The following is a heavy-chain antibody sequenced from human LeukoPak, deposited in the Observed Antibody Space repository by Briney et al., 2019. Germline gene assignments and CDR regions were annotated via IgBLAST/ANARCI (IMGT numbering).Heavy chain of an antibody. J-gene: IGHJ5*02. Sequence: SETLSLTCAVYGGSFSGYYWSWIRQPPGKGLEWIGEINHSGSTNYNPSLKSRVTISVDTSKNQFSLKLSSVTAADTAVYYCAKRAPADPREPLQVAVAHPNWFDPWGQGTLVTVSS. CDR3: AKRAPADPREPLQVAVAHPNWFDP. V-gene: IGHV4-34*01. D-gene: IGHD6-19*01. CDR2: INHSGST. CDR1: GGSFSGYY.